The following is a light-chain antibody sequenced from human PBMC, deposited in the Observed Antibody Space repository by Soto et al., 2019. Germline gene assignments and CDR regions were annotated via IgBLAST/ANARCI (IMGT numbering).Light chain of an antibody. CDR2: EVT. Sequence: QAVVTQPPSASGSPGQSVTISCTGTSSDVGGYDYVSCYQQHPGKAPKLIIYEVTERPSGVPDRFSGSKSGNTASLTVSGLQSEDEANYYCSSYAGNDRLGVFGGGTKLTVL. CDR3: SSYAGNDRLGV. CDR1: SSDVGGYDY. J-gene: IGLJ2*01. V-gene: IGLV2-8*01.